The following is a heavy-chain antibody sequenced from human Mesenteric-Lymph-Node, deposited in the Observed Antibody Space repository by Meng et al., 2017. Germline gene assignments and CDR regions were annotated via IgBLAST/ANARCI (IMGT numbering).Heavy chain of an antibody. CDR1: GFSFSSYS. CDR3: ARGGYQLEY. CDR2: IKEDGSEK. J-gene: IGHJ4*02. V-gene: IGHV3-7*04. Sequence: GESLKISCAASGFSFSSYSVNWVRQAPGKGLEWVANIKEDGSEKIYVDSVKGRFIISRDNAKNSLFLQMNTLRGDDTAIYYCARGGYQLEYWGQGTLVTVSS. D-gene: IGHD2-2*01.